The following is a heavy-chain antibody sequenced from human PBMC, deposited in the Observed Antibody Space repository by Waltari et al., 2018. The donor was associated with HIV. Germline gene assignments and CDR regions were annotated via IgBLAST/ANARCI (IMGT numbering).Heavy chain of an antibody. Sequence: EVQLLESGGGLVQCGGWWRLSCSASGLPFSSYGMSGVRQAPGKGLEWVANIKQDGSEKYYVDSVKGLITISRDNAKNSLYLQMNSLRAEDTAVYYCARERQWLDYWGQGTLVTVSS. J-gene: IGHJ4*02. D-gene: IGHD6-19*01. CDR3: ARERQWLDY. V-gene: IGHV3-7*01. CDR1: GLPFSSYG. CDR2: IKQDGSEK.